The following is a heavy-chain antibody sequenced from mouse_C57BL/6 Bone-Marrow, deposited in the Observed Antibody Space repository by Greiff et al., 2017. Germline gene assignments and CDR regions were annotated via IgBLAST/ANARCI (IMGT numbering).Heavy chain of an antibody. D-gene: IGHD3-2*02. J-gene: IGHJ4*01. CDR3: ARLDSSGYYAMDY. V-gene: IGHV1-54*01. CDR1: GYAFTNYL. CDR2: INPGSGGT. Sequence: QVQLKQSGAELVRPGTSVKVSCKASGYAFTNYLIEWVKQRPGQGLEWIGVINPGSGGTNYNEKFKGKATLTADKSSSTAYMQLSSLTSEDSAVYFCARLDSSGYYAMDYWGQGTSVTVSS.